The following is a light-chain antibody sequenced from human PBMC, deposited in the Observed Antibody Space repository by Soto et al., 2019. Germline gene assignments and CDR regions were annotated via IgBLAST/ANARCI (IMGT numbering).Light chain of an antibody. CDR2: AAS. CDR1: QGILTY. J-gene: IGKJ1*01. Sequence: DIQMTQSPSSLSASVVDRVTITCLASQGILTYLAWYQQKPGQVPELLFQAASTLQPGVPSRFSGSGSGTEFTLTINSLQPEDVATYYCQKYDSAPWTFGQGTKVDI. CDR3: QKYDSAPWT. V-gene: IGKV1-27*01.